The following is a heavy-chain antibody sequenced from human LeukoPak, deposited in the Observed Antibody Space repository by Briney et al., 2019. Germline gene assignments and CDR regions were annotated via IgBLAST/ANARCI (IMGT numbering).Heavy chain of an antibody. CDR3: ARDQIIVATILDYYYGMDV. CDR2: VASDGKDK. V-gene: IGHV3-30*03. CDR1: EFTFSNYG. D-gene: IGHD5-12*01. Sequence: PGRSLRLSCAATEFTFSNYGMHWVRQAPGKGLEWVAVVASDGKDKRYADSVKGRFTISRDNSKNTFLQMSSLRAEDTALYYCARDQIIVATILDYYYGMDVWGQGTTVTVSS. J-gene: IGHJ6*02.